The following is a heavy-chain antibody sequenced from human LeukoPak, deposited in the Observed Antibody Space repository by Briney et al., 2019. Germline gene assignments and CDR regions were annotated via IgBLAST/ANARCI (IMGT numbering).Heavy chain of an antibody. Sequence: GGSLRLSCAASGFTFSNAWMSWVRQAPGKGLEWVGRIKSKTDGGTTDYAAPVKGRFTISRDDSKNTLYLQMNSLRAEDTAVYYCANGGCSGGSCFTFDYWGQGTLVTVSS. V-gene: IGHV3-15*01. D-gene: IGHD2-15*01. CDR2: IKSKTDGGTT. CDR1: GFTFSNAW. J-gene: IGHJ4*02. CDR3: ANGGCSGGSCFTFDY.